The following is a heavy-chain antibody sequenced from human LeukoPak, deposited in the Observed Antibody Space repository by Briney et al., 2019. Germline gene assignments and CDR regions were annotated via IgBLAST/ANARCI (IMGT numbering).Heavy chain of an antibody. J-gene: IGHJ5*02. CDR3: ARMEVDGNCRRTNFPNWFGP. CDR2: MNPNSGDT. D-gene: IGHD2-2*01. V-gene: IGHV1-8*01. CDR1: GYTFNNYG. Sequence: ASVKVSCKASGYTFNNYGINWVRQATGQGFECMGWMNPNSGDTGYAQKLQGRVYMTRDTSISTAHMELSSLRSEDTAVYYCARMEVDGNCRRTNFPNWFGPWGQGTLGTVSS.